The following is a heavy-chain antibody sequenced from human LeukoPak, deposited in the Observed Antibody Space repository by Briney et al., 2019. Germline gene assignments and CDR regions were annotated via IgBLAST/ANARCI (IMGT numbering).Heavy chain of an antibody. CDR3: ARSLYDSSDY. V-gene: IGHV1-8*01. J-gene: IGHJ4*02. CDR1: GYSFTSYD. CDR2: MNPNSGKT. Sequence: ASVKVSCKASGYSFTSYDISWVRQVTGQGPEWMGWMNPNSGKTGYAQKFQGRLTFTRNASINTAYMELNSLISEDTAVYYCARSLYDSSDYWGQGTLVTVSS. D-gene: IGHD3-22*01.